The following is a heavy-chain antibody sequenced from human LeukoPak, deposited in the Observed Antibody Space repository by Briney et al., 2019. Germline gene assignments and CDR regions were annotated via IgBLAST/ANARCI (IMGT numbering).Heavy chain of an antibody. V-gene: IGHV3-7*03. J-gene: IGHJ4*02. Sequence: GGSLRLSCEITEFTFTNYWKNWVRQASGKGLEWVANMSPDENEKKYVDSVKGRFTISTDNAKKTLYLQMNSLRVEDTAIYYCLGYGNDNPWGQGALVTVSS. CDR1: EFTFTNYW. CDR3: LGYGNDNP. D-gene: IGHD5-12*01. CDR2: MSPDENEK.